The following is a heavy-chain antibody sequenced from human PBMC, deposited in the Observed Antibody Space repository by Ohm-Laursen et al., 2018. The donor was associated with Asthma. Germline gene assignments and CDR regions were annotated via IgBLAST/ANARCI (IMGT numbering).Heavy chain of an antibody. Sequence: TQTLTLTCTFSGFSLSTSGMRVSWIRQPPGKALEWLARIDWDDDKFYSTSLKTRLTISKDTSKNQVVLTMTNMDPVDTATYYCARNSGSYRTLDYWGQGTLVTVSS. J-gene: IGHJ4*02. V-gene: IGHV2-70*04. CDR3: ARNSGSYRTLDY. CDR1: GFSLSTSGMR. CDR2: IDWDDDK. D-gene: IGHD1-26*01.